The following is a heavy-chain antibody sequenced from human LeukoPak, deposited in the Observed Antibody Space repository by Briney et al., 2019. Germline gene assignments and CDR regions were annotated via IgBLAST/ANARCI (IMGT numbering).Heavy chain of an antibody. J-gene: IGHJ4*02. D-gene: IGHD1-26*01. CDR2: IYYSGST. V-gene: IGHV4-59*01. CDR3: ARDQGGATSY. Sequence: SETLSLTCSISGGSLSTYYWTWIRQPPGKGLEWIGHIYYSGSTKYNPSLKSRVTISVDTSKKQISLQVRSVTAADTAVYYCARDQGGATSYWGQGTLVTVSS. CDR1: GGSLSTYY.